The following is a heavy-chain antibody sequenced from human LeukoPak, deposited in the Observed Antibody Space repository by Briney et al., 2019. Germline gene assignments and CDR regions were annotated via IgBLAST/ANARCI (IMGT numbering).Heavy chain of an antibody. J-gene: IGHJ6*02. CDR3: ARDRQTGGLDYGGYYYYGMDV. CDR2: ISAYNGNT. V-gene: IGHV1-18*01. CDR1: GYTFTSYG. D-gene: IGHD4-23*01. Sequence: GASVKVSCKASGYTFTSYGISWVRQAPGQGLEWMGWISAYNGNTNYAQKLQGRVTMTTDTSTSTAYMELRSLRSDDTAVYYCARDRQTGGLDYGGYYYYGMDVWGQGTTVTVSS.